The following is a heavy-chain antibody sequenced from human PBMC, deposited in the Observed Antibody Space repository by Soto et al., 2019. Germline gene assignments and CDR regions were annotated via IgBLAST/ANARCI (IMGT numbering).Heavy chain of an antibody. CDR3: ARDNILGILYGGMDV. CDR1: GGSISSGDYY. D-gene: IGHD3-3*01. CDR2: IYYSGST. J-gene: IGHJ6*02. V-gene: IGHV4-30-4*01. Sequence: KTSETLSLTCTVSGGSISSGDYYWIWIRHPPGKGLEWIGYIYYSGSTYYNPSLKSRVTISVDTSKNQFSLKLSSVTAADTAVYYCARDNILGILYGGMDVWGQGTTVTVS.